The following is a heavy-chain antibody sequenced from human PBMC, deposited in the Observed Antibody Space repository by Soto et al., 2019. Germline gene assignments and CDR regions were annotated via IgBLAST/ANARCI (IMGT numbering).Heavy chain of an antibody. CDR3: ASNSHCSGGSCYVSLSSHIDY. J-gene: IGHJ4*02. V-gene: IGHV1-69*02. CDR1: GGTFSSYT. Sequence: SVKVSCKASGGTFSSYTISWVRQAPGQGLEWMGRIIPILGIANYAQKFQGRVTITADKSTSTAYMELSGLRSEDTAVYYCASNSHCSGGSCYVSLSSHIDYWGQGTLVTVSS. D-gene: IGHD2-15*01. CDR2: IIPILGIA.